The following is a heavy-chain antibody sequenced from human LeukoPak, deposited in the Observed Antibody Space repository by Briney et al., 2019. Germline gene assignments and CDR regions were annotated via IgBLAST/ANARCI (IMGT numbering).Heavy chain of an antibody. V-gene: IGHV6-1*01. CDR3: VRDGEGGLDYFDY. J-gene: IGHJ4*02. Sequence: SQTLSLTCAISGDSFSSNTAAWNWIRQSPSKGLEWLGRTYYRSTWLYDYALSLKSRININPDTSENQFSLHLNSVTPEDTAVYYCVRDGEGGLDYFDYWGRGTLVTVSS. D-gene: IGHD3-16*01. CDR1: GDSFSSNTAA. CDR2: TYYRSTWLY.